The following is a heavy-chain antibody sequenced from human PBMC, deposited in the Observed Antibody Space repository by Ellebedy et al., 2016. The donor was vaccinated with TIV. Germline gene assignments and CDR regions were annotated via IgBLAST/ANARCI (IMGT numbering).Heavy chain of an antibody. D-gene: IGHD6-6*01. J-gene: IGHJ4*02. CDR3: AKSGVEYSSSHYYFDY. CDR1: GFTFSSYS. CDR2: ISSSSSYI. V-gene: IGHV3-21*01. Sequence: GESLKISXAASGFTFSSYSMNWVRQAPGKGLEWVSSISSSSSYIYYADSVKGRFTISRDNAKNSLYLQMNSLRAEDTAVYYCAKSGVEYSSSHYYFDYWGQGTLVTVSS.